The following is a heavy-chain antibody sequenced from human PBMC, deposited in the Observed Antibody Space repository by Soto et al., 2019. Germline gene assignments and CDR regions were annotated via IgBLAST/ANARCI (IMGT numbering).Heavy chain of an antibody. V-gene: IGHV1-18*01. D-gene: IGHD2-2*02. CDR2: ISAYNGKT. CDR3: AGDAPGPPATPNNWFDP. Sequence: ASVKVSCKASGYTFISYGISWVRQAPGQGLEWMGWISAYNGKTNYAQKLQGRVTMTTDTSTSTAYMELRSLRSDDTAVYYCAGDAPGPPATPNNWFDPRGQGTRVTV. J-gene: IGHJ5*02. CDR1: GYTFISYG.